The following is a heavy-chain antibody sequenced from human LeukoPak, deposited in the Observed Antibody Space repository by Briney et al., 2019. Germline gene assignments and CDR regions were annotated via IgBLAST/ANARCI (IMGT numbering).Heavy chain of an antibody. CDR3: ARDPNGDYVGAFEF. D-gene: IGHD4-17*01. CDR1: GFTFSNYA. Sequence: GGSLRLSCAASGFTFSNYAVMRLRQAPGQGLEWVSVITGGGAPSYADSVKGRFTISRDNSKNTLYLQMNSLRAEDTAQYFCARDPNGDYVGAFEFWGQGTGVTVSS. V-gene: IGHV3-23*01. J-gene: IGHJ3*01. CDR2: ITGGGAP.